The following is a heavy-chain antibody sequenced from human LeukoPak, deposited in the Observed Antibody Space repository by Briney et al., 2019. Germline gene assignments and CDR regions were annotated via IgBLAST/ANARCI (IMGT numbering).Heavy chain of an antibody. CDR2: IYSGGST. CDR1: GFTVRSNY. J-gene: IGHJ3*02. Sequence: GGSLRLSCAASGFTVRSNYMSWVRQAPGKGLEWVAVIYSGGSTYYAGSVKGRFTISRDNPKNTLYLQMNSLRVDDTAVYYCAKWEGYYYDSSGYALTYAFDIWGQGTMVTVSS. D-gene: IGHD3-22*01. V-gene: IGHV3-53*01. CDR3: AKWEGYYYDSSGYALTYAFDI.